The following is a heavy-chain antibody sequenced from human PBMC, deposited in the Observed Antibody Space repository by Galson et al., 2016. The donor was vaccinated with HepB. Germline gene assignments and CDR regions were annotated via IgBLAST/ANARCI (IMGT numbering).Heavy chain of an antibody. D-gene: IGHD3-16*02. CDR2: INPQSGGA. J-gene: IGHJ4*02. CDR1: GYTFTDYS. CDR3: ARDPKPAWGSFRLVDY. Sequence: SVKVSCKASGYTFTDYSLHWVRQAPGQGLEWMGWINPQSGGAKYAPKFQGRVRMTMDTSIITAHMELSGLTSDDTAVYYCARDPKPAWGSFRLVDYWGQGTLVTVST. V-gene: IGHV1-2*02.